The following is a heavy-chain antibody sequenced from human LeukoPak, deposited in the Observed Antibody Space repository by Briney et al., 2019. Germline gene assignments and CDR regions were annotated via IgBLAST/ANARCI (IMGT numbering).Heavy chain of an antibody. CDR3: ARGYAFDI. V-gene: IGHV4-59*01. CDR1: GGSISSYY. J-gene: IGHJ3*02. CDR2: IYYSGST. Sequence: SETLSLTCTVSGGSISSYYWSWIRQPPGKGLEWIGYIYYSGSTNYNPSLKSRVTVSVDTSKNQFSLKLSSVTAADTAVYYCARGYAFDIWGQGTMVTVSS.